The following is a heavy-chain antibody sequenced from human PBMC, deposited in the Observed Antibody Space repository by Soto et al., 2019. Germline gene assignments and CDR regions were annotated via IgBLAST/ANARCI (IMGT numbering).Heavy chain of an antibody. V-gene: IGHV4-31*03. J-gene: IGHJ4*02. Sequence: SETLSLTCTVSGGSILNGGHYWTWIRQHPGKGLGWIGKIFFSGGTHYNPALKSRLTFSVDTAKNQFSLNLTSVTAADTAIYYCARDNYGGRLDFWGQGSLVTVSS. D-gene: IGHD4-17*01. CDR3: ARDNYGGRLDF. CDR2: IFFSGGT. CDR1: GGSILNGGHY.